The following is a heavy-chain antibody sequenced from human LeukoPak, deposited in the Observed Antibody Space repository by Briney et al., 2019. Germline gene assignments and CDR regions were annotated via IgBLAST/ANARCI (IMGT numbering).Heavy chain of an antibody. J-gene: IGHJ4*02. CDR1: GISFTSFA. Sequence: PGGSLRLSCAASGISFTSFAMTWVRQAPGKGLEWVSLITGSGRTFYAASVEGRFTISRDNSKNTLSLQLDSLTADDTVIYYCAKGKRVGSPYYFDSWGQGTLVTVSS. CDR2: ITGSGRT. D-gene: IGHD6-6*01. V-gene: IGHV3-23*01. CDR3: AKGKRVGSPYYFDS.